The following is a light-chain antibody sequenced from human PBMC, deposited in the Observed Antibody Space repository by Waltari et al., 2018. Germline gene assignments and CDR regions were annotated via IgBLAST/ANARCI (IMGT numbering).Light chain of an antibody. CDR3: QAWDSSYVV. Sequence: SYELTQPPSVSVSPGQTASITCSGDKLGDKYACWYQQKPGQSPGLVSYQDGKRPSGIPERFSGSNSGNTATLTISGTQAMDEADYYCQAWDSSYVVFGGGTKLTVL. CDR2: QDG. J-gene: IGLJ2*01. CDR1: KLGDKY. V-gene: IGLV3-1*01.